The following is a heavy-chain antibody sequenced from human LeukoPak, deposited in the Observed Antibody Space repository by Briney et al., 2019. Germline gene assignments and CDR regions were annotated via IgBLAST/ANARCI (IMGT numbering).Heavy chain of an antibody. D-gene: IGHD6-6*01. V-gene: IGHV4-34*01. J-gene: IGHJ4*02. CDR3: ARVGSSSGSYYFDY. CDR1: GGSFSGYY. Sequence: SETLFLTCAVYGGSFSGYYWSWIRQPPGKGLELIGEINHSGSTNYNPSLKSRVTISVDTSKNQFSLKLSSVTAADTAVYYCARVGSSSGSYYFDYWGQGTLVTVSS. CDR2: INHSGST.